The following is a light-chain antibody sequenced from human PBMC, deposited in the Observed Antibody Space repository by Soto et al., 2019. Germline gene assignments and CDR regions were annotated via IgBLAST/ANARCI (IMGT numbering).Light chain of an antibody. J-gene: IGKJ5*01. CDR2: GAS. CDR1: QSVSSN. V-gene: IGKV3-15*01. Sequence: EIVMTQSPATLSVSPWERATLSCRASQSVSSNLAWSQQKPGQTPRLLIYGASTRATGIPARFSGSGSGTEFTLTIRSLQSEDFAVYYCQQYNNWPPITFGQGTRLEIK. CDR3: QQYNNWPPIT.